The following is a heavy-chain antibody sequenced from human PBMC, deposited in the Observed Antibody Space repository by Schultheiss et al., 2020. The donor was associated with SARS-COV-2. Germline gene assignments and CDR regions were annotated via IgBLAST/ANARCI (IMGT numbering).Heavy chain of an antibody. CDR2: INHSGST. D-gene: IGHD2-2*02. CDR1: GGSISGYY. J-gene: IGHJ6*03. V-gene: IGHV4-34*01. CDR3: ARAFRQLPYVNYYYYYYMDV. Sequence: SETLSLTCTVSGGSISGYYWSWIRQPPGKGLEWIGEINHSGSTNYNPSLKSRVTISVDTSKNQFSLKLSSVTAADTAVYYCARAFRQLPYVNYYYYYYMDVWGKGTTVTVSS.